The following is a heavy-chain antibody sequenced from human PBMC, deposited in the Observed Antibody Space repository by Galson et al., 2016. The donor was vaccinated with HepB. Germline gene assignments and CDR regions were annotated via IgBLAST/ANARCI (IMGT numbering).Heavy chain of an antibody. D-gene: IGHD4-23*01. Sequence: SVKVSCKASGGTFSSYPISWVRQAPGLGLEWMGGIMPIYGTANYAQKFQGRVTITADKSAAIGYMELNSLRPDDTAMYYCARDGIEGGGPDAFDLWGQGTMVIVSS. V-gene: IGHV1-69*06. CDR3: ARDGIEGGGPDAFDL. CDR2: IMPIYGTA. CDR1: GGTFSSYP. J-gene: IGHJ3*01.